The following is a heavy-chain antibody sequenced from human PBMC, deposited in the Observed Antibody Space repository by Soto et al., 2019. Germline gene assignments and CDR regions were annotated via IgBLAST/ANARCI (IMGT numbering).Heavy chain of an antibody. D-gene: IGHD1-1*01. CDR1: GGSLSDYY. J-gene: IGHJ6*02. Sequence: QVQLQQWGAGLLKPSETLSLTCAVSGGSLSDYYWPWIRQSPGKGLEWIGEIHPSGSTYCNPSLRSRVTISVDTSKNQFSLKLTSLTAADTAIYYCARGRDEYKLGNVWGHGTTSPSP. CDR3: ARGRDEYKLGNV. V-gene: IGHV4-34*01. CDR2: IHPSGST.